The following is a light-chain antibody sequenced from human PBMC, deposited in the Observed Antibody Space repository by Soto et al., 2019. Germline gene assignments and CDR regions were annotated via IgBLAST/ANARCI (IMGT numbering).Light chain of an antibody. Sequence: DIQMTQSPSTLSASVGDRVTITCRASQSVSNWLAWYQQKPGKAPELLIYDASSLESGVPSRFSGSGSGTEFPLTISGLQPDVFATYFCQQYHSYSWTFGQGTKVEIK. J-gene: IGKJ1*01. CDR1: QSVSNW. CDR2: DAS. CDR3: QQYHSYSWT. V-gene: IGKV1-5*01.